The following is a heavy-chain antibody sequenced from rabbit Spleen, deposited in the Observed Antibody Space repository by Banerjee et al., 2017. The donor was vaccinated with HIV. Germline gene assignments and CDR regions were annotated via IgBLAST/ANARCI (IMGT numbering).Heavy chain of an antibody. CDR2: IEGGSSTFS. V-gene: IGHV1S40*01. D-gene: IGHD8-1*01. J-gene: IGHJ6*01. CDR3: ARDSGSSFSSYGMDL. CDR1: GFSFSTNDY. Sequence: LTCTASGFSFSTNDYMCWVRQAPGKGLEWIACIEGGSSTFSYFASWAKGRFTISKTSSTTVTLQMTTLTAADTATYFCARDSGSSFSSYGMDLWGPGTLVTVS.